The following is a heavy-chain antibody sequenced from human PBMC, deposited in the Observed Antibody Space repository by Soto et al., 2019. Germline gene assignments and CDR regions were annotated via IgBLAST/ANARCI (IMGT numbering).Heavy chain of an antibody. D-gene: IGHD6-13*01. J-gene: IGHJ6*02. CDR3: AKETILYSSSWYLSGMDV. Sequence: GGSLRLSCAASALTFSSYGMHWFRQAPGKGLEWVAVISYDGGNKYYAESVKGRFTISRDNAKNTLFLQMNSLRPEDTAVYFCAKETILYSSSWYLSGMDVWGQGTTVTVSS. CDR1: ALTFSSYG. CDR2: ISYDGGNK. V-gene: IGHV3-30*18.